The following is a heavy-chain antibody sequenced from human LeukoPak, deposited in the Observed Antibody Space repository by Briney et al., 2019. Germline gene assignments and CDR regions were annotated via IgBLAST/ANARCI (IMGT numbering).Heavy chain of an antibody. Sequence: ASVKVSCKASGYTFTGYYMHWVRQAPGQGLEWMGWINPNSGGTNYAQKFQGRVTVTRDTSISTAYMKLSRLRSDDTAVYYCARDLEYYDSSLCLGYWGQGTLVTVSS. V-gene: IGHV1-2*02. D-gene: IGHD3-22*01. J-gene: IGHJ4*02. CDR2: INPNSGGT. CDR1: GYTFTGYY. CDR3: ARDLEYYDSSLCLGY.